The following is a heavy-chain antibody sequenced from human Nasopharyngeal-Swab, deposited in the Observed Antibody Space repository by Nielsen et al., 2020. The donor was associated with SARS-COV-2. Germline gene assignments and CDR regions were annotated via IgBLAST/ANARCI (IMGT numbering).Heavy chain of an antibody. CDR3: ARADYYYDSSGYFAGYYFDY. CDR2: IYYSGST. Sequence: SETPSLTCTVSGGSISSYYWSWIRQPPGKGLEWIGYIYYSGSTNYNPSLKSRVTISVDTSKNQFSLKLSSVTAADTAVYYCARADYYYDSSGYFAGYYFDYWGQGTLVTVSS. D-gene: IGHD3-22*01. V-gene: IGHV4-59*01. J-gene: IGHJ4*02. CDR1: GGSISSYY.